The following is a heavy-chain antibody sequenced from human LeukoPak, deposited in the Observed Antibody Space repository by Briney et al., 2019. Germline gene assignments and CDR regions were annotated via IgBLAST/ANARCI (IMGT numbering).Heavy chain of an antibody. Sequence: GGSLRLSCAASGFTFSSFGMNWVRQAPGKGLEWVSSITTSSGYIYYADPVKGRFTISRDNAKNSLYLQMNSLRAEDTAVYYCARGSAYYDFWSGYSSEDYYYYYMDVWGKGTTVTVSS. CDR1: GFTFSSFG. D-gene: IGHD3-3*01. CDR3: ARGSAYYDFWSGYSSEDYYYYYMDV. V-gene: IGHV3-21*04. CDR2: ITTSSGYI. J-gene: IGHJ6*03.